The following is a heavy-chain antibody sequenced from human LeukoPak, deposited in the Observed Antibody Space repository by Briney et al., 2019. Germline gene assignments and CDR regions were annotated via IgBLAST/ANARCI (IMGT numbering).Heavy chain of an antibody. J-gene: IGHJ4*02. D-gene: IGHD3-10*01. CDR2: ISYDGSNK. V-gene: IGHV3-30*04. CDR1: GFTFSSYA. CDR3: ARGLPVRGVMSYYYFDY. Sequence: GRSLRLSCAASGFTFSSYAMHWVRQAPGKGLEWVAVISYDGSNKYYADSVKGRFTISRDNSKNTLYLQMNSLGAEDTAVYYCARGLPVRGVMSYYYFDYWGQGTLVTVSS.